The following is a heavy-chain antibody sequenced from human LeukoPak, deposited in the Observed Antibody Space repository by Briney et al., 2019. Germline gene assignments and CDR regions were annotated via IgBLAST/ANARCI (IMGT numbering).Heavy chain of an antibody. V-gene: IGHV4-34*01. D-gene: IGHD3-3*01. Sequence: LRLSCAASGFTFSSYGMHWIRQPPGKGLEWIGEINHSGSTNYNPSLKSRVTISVDTSKNQFSLRLSSVTAADTAVYYCASLLDTLNYDFWSGYLDYWGQGTLVTVSS. CDR2: INHSGST. J-gene: IGHJ4*02. CDR3: ASLLDTLNYDFWSGYLDY. CDR1: GFTFSSYG.